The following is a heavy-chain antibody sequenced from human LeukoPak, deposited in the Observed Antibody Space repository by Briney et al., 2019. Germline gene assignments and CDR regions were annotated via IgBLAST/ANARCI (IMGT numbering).Heavy chain of an antibody. D-gene: IGHD6-13*01. V-gene: IGHV1-69*06. J-gene: IGHJ5*02. CDR1: GYTFTSYD. Sequence: SVKVSCKASGYTFTSYDISWVRQAPGQGLEWMGGIIPIFGTANYAQKFQGRVTITADKSTSTAYMELSSLRSEDTAVYYCARGRPTTSIAAAGVNWFDPWGQGTLVTVSS. CDR3: ARGRPTTSIAAAGVNWFDP. CDR2: IIPIFGTA.